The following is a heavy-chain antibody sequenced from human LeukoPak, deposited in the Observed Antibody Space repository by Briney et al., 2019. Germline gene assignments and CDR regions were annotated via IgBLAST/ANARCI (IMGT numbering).Heavy chain of an antibody. CDR2: LKQDGSEK. CDR1: GFTFSNYW. Sequence: GGSLRLSCAASGFTFSNYWMTWVRQAPGRGLEGVAILKQDGSEKYYVDSVKGRFTISRDNADNSLYLQMNSLRVEDTAVYYCARVEYYFDYWGQGSLVTVSS. J-gene: IGHJ4*02. D-gene: IGHD5-24*01. V-gene: IGHV3-7*04. CDR3: ARVEYYFDY.